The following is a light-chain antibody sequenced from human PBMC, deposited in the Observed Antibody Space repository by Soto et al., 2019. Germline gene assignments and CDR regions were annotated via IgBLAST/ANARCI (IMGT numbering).Light chain of an antibody. Sequence: DIVMTQSPLSLPVTPGEPASISCRSSQSLLHSSGHNYLDWYLQRPGQSPQVLIYLGSNLASGVPDRFSGSGSGTDFTLKVSRVEAEDVGVYYCMQALQTPRTFGQGTKVEIK. J-gene: IGKJ1*01. CDR3: MQALQTPRT. V-gene: IGKV2-28*01. CDR1: QSLLHSSGHNY. CDR2: LGS.